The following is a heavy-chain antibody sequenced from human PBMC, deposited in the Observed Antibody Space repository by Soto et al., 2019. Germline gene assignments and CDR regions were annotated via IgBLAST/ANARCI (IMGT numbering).Heavy chain of an antibody. Sequence: GGSLRLSCAASGFTFSSYWMHWVRQAPGKGLVWVLRINSDGSSTSYADSVKGRFTISRDNAKNTLYLQMNSLRAEDTAVYYCAREQVLANGVRYYYYYMDVWGKGTTVTVSS. CDR1: GFTFSSYW. J-gene: IGHJ6*03. CDR3: AREQVLANGVRYYYYYMDV. V-gene: IGHV3-74*01. D-gene: IGHD2-8*01. CDR2: INSDGSST.